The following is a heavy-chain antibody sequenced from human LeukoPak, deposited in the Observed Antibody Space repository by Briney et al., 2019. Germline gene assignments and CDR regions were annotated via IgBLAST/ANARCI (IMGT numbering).Heavy chain of an antibody. V-gene: IGHV3-48*03. Sequence: PGGSLGLSCAASGFTFSSYEMTWVRQAPGKGLEWVSYISTSGSTIYYADSVKGRFTISRDNAKNSLYLQMNSLRAEDTAVYYCARDRSFTMIRGVIDYWGQGTLVTVSS. D-gene: IGHD3-10*01. CDR2: ISTSGSTI. J-gene: IGHJ4*02. CDR1: GFTFSSYE. CDR3: ARDRSFTMIRGVIDY.